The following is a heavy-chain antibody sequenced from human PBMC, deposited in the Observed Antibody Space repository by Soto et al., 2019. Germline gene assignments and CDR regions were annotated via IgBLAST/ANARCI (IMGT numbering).Heavy chain of an antibody. Sequence: LRLSCAASGFTFSSYGMHWVRQAPGKGLEWVALIWFDGSDKYYTESVKGRFTISRDNSKSTLYLQMNSLRAEDTAVYYCARLYCSASSCYSVGAFDIRGQGTMVTVS. J-gene: IGHJ3*02. CDR2: IWFDGSDK. V-gene: IGHV3-33*01. D-gene: IGHD2-15*01. CDR1: GFTFSSYG. CDR3: ARLYCSASSCYSVGAFDI.